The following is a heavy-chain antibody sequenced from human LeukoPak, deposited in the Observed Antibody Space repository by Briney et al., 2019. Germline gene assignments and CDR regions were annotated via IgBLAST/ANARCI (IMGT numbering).Heavy chain of an antibody. D-gene: IGHD2-2*01. CDR1: GFTFSSYA. CDR3: AKVRSRAPVAPRDWFDP. CDR2: ISGSGGST. J-gene: IGHJ5*02. V-gene: IGHV3-23*01. Sequence: GGSLRLSCAASGFTFSSYAMNWVRQAPGKGLEWVSAISGSGGSTYYADSVKGRFTISRDNSKNTLYLQMNSLRVEDTAVYYCAKVRSRAPVAPRDWFDPWGQGTLVTVSS.